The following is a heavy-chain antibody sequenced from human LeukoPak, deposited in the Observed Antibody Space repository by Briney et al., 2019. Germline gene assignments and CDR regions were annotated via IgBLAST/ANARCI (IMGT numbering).Heavy chain of an antibody. D-gene: IGHD6-13*01. V-gene: IGHV4-30-2*01. CDR2: IYHSGST. Sequence: PSETLSLTCAVSGGSISSGGYSWSWIRQPPGKGLEWIGYIYHSGSTYCNPSLKSRVTTSVDRSKNQFSLKLSSVTAADTAVYYCARDLLAAAGSGLGYWGQGTLVTVSS. CDR1: GGSISSGGYS. J-gene: IGHJ4*02. CDR3: ARDLLAAAGSGLGY.